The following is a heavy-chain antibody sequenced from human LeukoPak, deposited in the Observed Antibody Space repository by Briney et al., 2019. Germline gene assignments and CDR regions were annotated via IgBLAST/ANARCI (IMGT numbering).Heavy chain of an antibody. CDR2: IYHSGST. CDR1: GGSISSGGYY. J-gene: IGHJ4*02. CDR3: ARSRPSNYYDSSGYYFDY. V-gene: IGHV4-30-2*01. Sequence: SETLSLTCTVSGGSISSGGYYWSCIRLPPGKGLEWIGYIYHSGSTYYNPSLKSRVTISVDRSKNQFSLKLSSVTAADTAVYYCARSRPSNYYDSSGYYFDYWGQGTLVTVSS. D-gene: IGHD3-22*01.